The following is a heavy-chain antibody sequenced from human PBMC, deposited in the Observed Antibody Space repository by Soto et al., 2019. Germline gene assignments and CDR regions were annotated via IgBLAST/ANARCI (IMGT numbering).Heavy chain of an antibody. V-gene: IGHV4-61*01. J-gene: IGHJ4*02. Sequence: SETLSLTCTVSGGSVNSDYYYWSWIRQPPGKGLECIGYIYYTGSTNYNPSLESRVTISLDTSRNQFSLKLSSVTAADTAMFYCAREYSNSPEAFDSWGQGALVTVS. D-gene: IGHD6-6*01. CDR3: AREYSNSPEAFDS. CDR1: GGSVNSDYYY. CDR2: IYYTGST.